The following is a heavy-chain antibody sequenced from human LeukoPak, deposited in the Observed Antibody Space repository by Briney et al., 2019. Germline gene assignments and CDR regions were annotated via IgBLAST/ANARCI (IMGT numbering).Heavy chain of an antibody. CDR3: ARDLIVADAPRMDV. CDR1: GFTFSSYG. D-gene: IGHD2-15*01. V-gene: IGHV3-33*01. J-gene: IGHJ6*02. Sequence: GGSLRLSCAASGFTFSSYGMHRVRQAPGKGLGWGAVIWYDGSNKYYADSVKGRFTISRDNSKNTLYLLMNSLRAEDTAVYYCARDLIVADAPRMDVWGQGTTVTVSS. CDR2: IWYDGSNK.